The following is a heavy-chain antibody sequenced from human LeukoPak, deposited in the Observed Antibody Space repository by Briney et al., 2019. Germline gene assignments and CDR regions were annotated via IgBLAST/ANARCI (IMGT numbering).Heavy chain of an antibody. D-gene: IGHD3-10*01. CDR3: AAGRYYGSGSWRIYYYGMDV. CDR2: ISGSGGST. J-gene: IGHJ6*02. CDR1: GFTFSSYA. Sequence: GGSLRLSCAASGFTFSSYAMSWVRQAPGKGLEWVSAISGSGGSTYYADSVKGRFTISRDNSKNTLYLQMNSLRAEDTAVYYCAAGRYYGSGSWRIYYYGMDVWGQGTTVTVSS. V-gene: IGHV3-23*01.